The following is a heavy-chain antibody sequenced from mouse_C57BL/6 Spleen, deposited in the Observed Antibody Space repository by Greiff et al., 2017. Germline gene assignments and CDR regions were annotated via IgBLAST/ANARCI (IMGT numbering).Heavy chain of an antibody. D-gene: IGHD1-1*01. V-gene: IGHV1-42*01. CDR2: INPSTGGT. CDR3: ARRITTVSYAMDY. Sequence: VQLKESGPELVKPGASVKISCKASGYSFTGYYMNWVKQSPEKSLEWIGEINPSTGGTTYNQKFKAKATLTVDKSSSTAYMQLKSLTSEDSAVYYCARRITTVSYAMDYWGQGTSVTVSS. CDR1: GYSFTGYY. J-gene: IGHJ4*01.